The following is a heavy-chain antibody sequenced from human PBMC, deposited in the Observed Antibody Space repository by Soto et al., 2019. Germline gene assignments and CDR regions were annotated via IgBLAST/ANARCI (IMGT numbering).Heavy chain of an antibody. CDR2: ISSSSSYI. V-gene: IGHV3-21*01. D-gene: IGHD3-9*01. Sequence: GGSLRLSCAASGFTFSSYSMNWVRQAPGKGLEWVSSISSSSSYIYYADSVKGRFTISRDNAKNSLYLQMNSLRAEDTAVYYCARGPTYYDILTGYSYWGQGTLVTVSS. CDR1: GFTFSSYS. CDR3: ARGPTYYDILTGYSY. J-gene: IGHJ4*02.